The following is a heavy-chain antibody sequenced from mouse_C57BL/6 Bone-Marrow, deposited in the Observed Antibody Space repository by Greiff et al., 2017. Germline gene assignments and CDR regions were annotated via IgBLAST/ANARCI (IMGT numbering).Heavy chain of an antibody. CDR2: IDPANGNT. CDR1: GFNIKNTY. D-gene: IGHD1-1*01. J-gene: IGHJ4*01. Sequence: VQLKESVAELVRPGASVKLSCTASGFNIKNTYMHWVKQRPEQGLEWIGRIDPANGNTKYAQKFQGKATLTADTSSNTAYMQLSSLTSEDTAIYYCASPYYDGSSDYYAMDCWGQGTSGTVAS. CDR3: ASPYYDGSSDYYAMDC. V-gene: IGHV14-3*01.